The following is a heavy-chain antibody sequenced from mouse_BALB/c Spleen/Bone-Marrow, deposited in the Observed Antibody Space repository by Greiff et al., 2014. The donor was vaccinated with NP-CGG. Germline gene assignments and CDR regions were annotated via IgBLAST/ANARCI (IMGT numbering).Heavy chain of an antibody. CDR1: GFTFSSLG. V-gene: IGHV5-17*02. J-gene: IGHJ4*01. CDR2: ISSGSSSI. Sequence: DVQLVESGGGLVQPGGSRKLSCAASGFTFSSLGMHWVRQAPEKGLEWVAYISSGSSSIYYTDTVKGRFTISRDNPKSTLFLQMTSLRSEDTAIYYCTRWGYAGDYYAMDYWGQGTSVTVSS. D-gene: IGHD2-14*01. CDR3: TRWGYAGDYYAMDY.